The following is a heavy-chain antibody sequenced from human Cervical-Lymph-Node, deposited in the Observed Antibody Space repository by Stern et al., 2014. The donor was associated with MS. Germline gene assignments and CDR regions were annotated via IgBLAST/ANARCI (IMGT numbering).Heavy chain of an antibody. J-gene: IGHJ3*02. CDR2: IWYDGSNK. CDR1: GFTFSSYG. CDR3: ARGAAVAAYAFDI. D-gene: IGHD6-19*01. V-gene: IGHV3-33*01. Sequence: VQLVQSGGGVVQPGRSLRLSCAASGFTFSSYGMHWVRQAPGQGLEWVAVIWYDGSNKYYADSVKGRFTISRDNSKNTLYLQMISLRAEDTAVYYCARGAAVAAYAFDIWGQGTMVTVSS.